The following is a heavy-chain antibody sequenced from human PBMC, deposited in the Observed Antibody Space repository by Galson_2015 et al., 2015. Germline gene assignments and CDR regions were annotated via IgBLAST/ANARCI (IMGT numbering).Heavy chain of an antibody. J-gene: IGHJ4*02. CDR1: GYSFTSYW. CDR2: IYPGDSDT. V-gene: IGHV5-51*01. Sequence: QSGAEVKKPGESLKISCKGSGYSFTSYWIGWVRQMPGKGLGWMGIIYPGDSDTRYSPSFQGQVTISADKSISTAYLQWSSLKASDTAMYYCATSPIRGYSGYDYGRIGDGRTYFDYWGQGPRSPSPQ. CDR3: ATSPIRGYSGYDYGRIGDGRTYFDY. D-gene: IGHD5-12*01.